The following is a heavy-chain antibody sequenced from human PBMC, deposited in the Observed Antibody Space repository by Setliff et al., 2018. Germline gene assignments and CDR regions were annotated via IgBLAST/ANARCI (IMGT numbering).Heavy chain of an antibody. V-gene: IGHV1-18*04. J-gene: IGHJ4*02. CDR1: GYTFTGYY. Sequence: ASVKVSCKASGYTFTGYYMHWVRQAPGQGLEWMGWISAYNDYTEFAQQFQGRVTMTTDTSTTTAYMELRSLRSDDTAVYYCAVGEMAGVGYRKDYWGQGTLVTVSS. D-gene: IGHD3-16*01. CDR3: AVGEMAGVGYRKDY. CDR2: ISAYNDYT.